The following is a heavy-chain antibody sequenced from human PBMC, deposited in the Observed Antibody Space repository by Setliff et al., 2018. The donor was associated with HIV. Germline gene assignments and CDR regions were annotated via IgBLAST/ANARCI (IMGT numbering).Heavy chain of an antibody. Sequence: GGSLRLSCAVSGFTFSRYAMSWVRQAPGKGLEWVSGISSTGGTTYYADSVKGRFTISRDNSKNSLYLQMNSLRAEDTAVYYCARVSELLAYYMDVWGKGTTVTVSS. CDR3: ARVSELLAYYMDV. J-gene: IGHJ6*03. V-gene: IGHV3-23*01. D-gene: IGHD1-26*01. CDR1: GFTFSRYA. CDR2: ISSTGGTT.